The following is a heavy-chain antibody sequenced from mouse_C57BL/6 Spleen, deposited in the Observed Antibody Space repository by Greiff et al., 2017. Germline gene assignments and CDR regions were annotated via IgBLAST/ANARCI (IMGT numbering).Heavy chain of an antibody. CDR2: IYPRSGNT. CDR3: ARKMDYYGSSSLAMDY. Sequence: VQLQQSGAELARPGASVKLSCKASGYTFTSYGISWVKQRTGQGLEWIGEIYPRSGNTYYNEKFKGKATLTADKSSSTAYMELRSLTSEDSAVYFCARKMDYYGSSSLAMDYWGQGTSVTVSS. J-gene: IGHJ4*01. D-gene: IGHD1-1*01. V-gene: IGHV1-81*01. CDR1: GYTFTSYG.